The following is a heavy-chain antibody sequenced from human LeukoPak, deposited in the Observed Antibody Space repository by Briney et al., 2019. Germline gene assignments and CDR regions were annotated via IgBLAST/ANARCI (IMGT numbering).Heavy chain of an antibody. V-gene: IGHV1-2*02. CDR2: INPNSGGT. CDR3: ARGAWIQGPHDY. CDR1: GYTFTGYY. Sequence: ASMKVSCTASGYTFTGYYMHWVRKAPGQGLEWMGWINPNSGGTNYAQKFQGRVTMTRDTSISTAYMELSRLRSDDTAVYYCARGAWIQGPHDYWGQGTLVTVSS. J-gene: IGHJ4*02. D-gene: IGHD5-18*01.